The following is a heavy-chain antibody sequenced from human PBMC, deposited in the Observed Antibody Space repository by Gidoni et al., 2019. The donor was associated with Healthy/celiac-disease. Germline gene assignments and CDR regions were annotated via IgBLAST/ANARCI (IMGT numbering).Heavy chain of an antibody. V-gene: IGHV4-39*07. D-gene: IGHD2-2*01. CDR1: GGSICSSSYY. CDR2: IYYSGST. CDR3: ARAPNQLFDY. J-gene: IGHJ4*02. Sequence: QLQLQESGPGLVKPSETLSPTCTVSGGSICSSSYYWGWIRQPPGKGLEWIGSIYYSGSTYYNPSLKSRVTISVDTSKNQFSLKLSSVTAADTAVYYCARAPNQLFDYWGQGTLVTVSS.